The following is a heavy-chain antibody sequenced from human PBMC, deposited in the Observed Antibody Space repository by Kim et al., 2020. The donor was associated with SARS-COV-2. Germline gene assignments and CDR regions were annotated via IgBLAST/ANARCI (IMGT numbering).Heavy chain of an antibody. J-gene: IGHJ5*02. Sequence: SVKVSCMASGGTFSSYAISWVRQAPGQGLEWMGRIIPILGIANYAQKFQGRVTITADKSTSTAYMELSSLRSEDTAVYYCARTLSGERWLPWGQGTLVTVSS. CDR2: IIPILGIA. CDR3: ARTLSGERWLP. CDR1: GGTFSSYA. D-gene: IGHD3-16*02. V-gene: IGHV1-69*04.